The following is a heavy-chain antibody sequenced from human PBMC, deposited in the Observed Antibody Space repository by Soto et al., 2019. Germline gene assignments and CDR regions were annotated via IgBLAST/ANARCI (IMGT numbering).Heavy chain of an antibody. CDR1: GFTFSSYS. Sequence: GGSLRLSCAASGFTFSSYSMNWFGQAPGKGLEWVSSISSSSSYIYYADSVKGRFTISRDNAKNSLYLQMNSLRAEDTAVYYCARDQKDGYYYYYYMDGWGKGTTVTVSS. CDR3: ARDQKDGYYYYYYMDG. V-gene: IGHV3-21*01. CDR2: ISSSSSYI. J-gene: IGHJ6*03.